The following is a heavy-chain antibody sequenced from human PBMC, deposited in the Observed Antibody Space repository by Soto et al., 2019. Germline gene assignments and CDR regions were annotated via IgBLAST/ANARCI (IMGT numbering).Heavy chain of an antibody. J-gene: IGHJ6*02. D-gene: IGHD3-22*01. CDR1: GFTFSSYW. CDR2: INSDGSST. CDR3: ARDRVTMIVVNGMDV. V-gene: IGHV3-74*01. Sequence: EVQLVESGGGLVQPGGSLRLSCAASGFTFSSYWMHWVPQAPGKGLVWVSRINSDGSSTSYADSVKGRFTISRDNAKNTLYLQMNSLRAEDTAVYYCARDRVTMIVVNGMDVWGQGTTVTVSS.